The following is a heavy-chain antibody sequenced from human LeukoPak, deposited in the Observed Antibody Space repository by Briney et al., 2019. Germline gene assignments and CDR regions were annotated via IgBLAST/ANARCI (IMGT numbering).Heavy chain of an antibody. V-gene: IGHV4-34*01. CDR3: ARDTAVAHTTNPHFDY. CDR2: INHSGST. CDR1: GGSFSGYY. Sequence: SETLSLTCAVYGGSFSGYYWSWIRQPPGKGLEWIGEINHSGSTNYNPSLKSRVTISVGTSKNQFSLKLSSVTAADTAVYYCARDTAVAHTTNPHFDYWGQGTLVTVSS. J-gene: IGHJ4*02. D-gene: IGHD6-19*01.